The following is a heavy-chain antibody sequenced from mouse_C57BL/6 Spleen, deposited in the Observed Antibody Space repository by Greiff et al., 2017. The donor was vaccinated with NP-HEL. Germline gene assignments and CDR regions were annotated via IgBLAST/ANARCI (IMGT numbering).Heavy chain of an antibody. D-gene: IGHD1-1*01. CDR1: GYTFTSYW. CDR2: IYPGHSDT. J-gene: IGHJ1*03. CDR3: TRWITTVVGYFDV. Sequence: EVQLQQSGTVLARPGASVKMSCKTSGYTFTSYWMHWVKQRPGQGLDWIGAIYPGHSDTSYNQKCKGKAKLTAVTSASTAYMELSSLTNEDSAVYYCTRWITTVVGYFDVWGTGTTVTVSS. V-gene: IGHV1-5*01.